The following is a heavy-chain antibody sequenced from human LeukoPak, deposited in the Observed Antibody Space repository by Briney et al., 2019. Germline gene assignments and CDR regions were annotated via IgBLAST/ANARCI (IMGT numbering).Heavy chain of an antibody. CDR2: IKNDGSEE. Sequence: GGSLRLSCAASGFTLSNFWMSWVRQAPGKGLEWVANIKNDGSEENYVDSVKGRFTISRDNAKNSLYLQMNSLRAEDTAVYYCARGSHQRGEFFDYWGQGTLVTVSS. J-gene: IGHJ4*02. D-gene: IGHD3-10*01. CDR1: GFTLSNFW. V-gene: IGHV3-7*01. CDR3: ARGSHQRGEFFDY.